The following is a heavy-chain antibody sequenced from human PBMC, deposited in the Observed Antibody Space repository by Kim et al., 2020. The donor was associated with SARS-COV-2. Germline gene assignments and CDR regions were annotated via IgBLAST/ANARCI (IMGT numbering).Heavy chain of an antibody. CDR2: ISSSSSTI. V-gene: IGHV3-48*02. J-gene: IGHJ4*02. D-gene: IGHD3-3*01. Sequence: GGSLRLSCAASGFTFSSYSMNWVRQAPGKGLEWVSYISSSSSTIYYADSVKGRFTISRDNAKNSLYLQMNSLRDEDTAVYYCARHDFWSGYSSFDYWGQGTLVTVSS. CDR3: ARHDFWSGYSSFDY. CDR1: GFTFSSYS.